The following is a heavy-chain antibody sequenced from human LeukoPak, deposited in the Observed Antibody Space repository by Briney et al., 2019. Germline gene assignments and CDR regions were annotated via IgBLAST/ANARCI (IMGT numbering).Heavy chain of an antibody. CDR1: GGSFSGYY. D-gene: IGHD2-8*01. CDR2: SNHSGST. J-gene: IGHJ5*02. CDR3: ARGRRTAQTKNNWFDP. Sequence: PSETLSLTCAVYGGSFSGYYWSWIRQPPGKGLEWIGESNHSGSTNYNPSLKSRVTISVDTSKNQFSLKLSSVTAADTAVYYCARGRRTAQTKNNWFDPWGQGTLVTVSS. V-gene: IGHV4-34*01.